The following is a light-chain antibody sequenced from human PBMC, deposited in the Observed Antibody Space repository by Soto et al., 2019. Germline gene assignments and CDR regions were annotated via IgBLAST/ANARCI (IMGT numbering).Light chain of an antibody. CDR3: SSYTSSRTRV. CDR2: DVS. CDR1: SSDVGGYNY. J-gene: IGLJ1*01. Sequence: QSALTQPASVSGSPGQSITISCTGTSSDVGGYNYVSWYQQHPGKAPKLMIYDVSNRPSGVSNRFSGSKSGNTASLTISGLQAEDEADYYCSSYTSSRTRVFGTGTKPPS. V-gene: IGLV2-14*01.